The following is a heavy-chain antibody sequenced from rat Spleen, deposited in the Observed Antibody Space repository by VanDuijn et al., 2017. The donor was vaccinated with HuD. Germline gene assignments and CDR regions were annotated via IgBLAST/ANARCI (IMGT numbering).Heavy chain of an antibody. CDR1: GFTFNNYW. Sequence: EVQLVESGGGLVQPGGSLKLSCVASGFTFNNYWMTWIRQAPGRGLEWVASITNASGRTYYSDFVKGRFTVSRDTAQNILYLQMNSPRSEDTATYYCTRAMYTTDYYYAKGYYVMDAWGQGASVTVSS. CDR3: TRAMYTTDYYYAKGYYVMDA. V-gene: IGHV5-31*01. CDR2: ITNASGRT. J-gene: IGHJ4*01. D-gene: IGHD1-6*01.